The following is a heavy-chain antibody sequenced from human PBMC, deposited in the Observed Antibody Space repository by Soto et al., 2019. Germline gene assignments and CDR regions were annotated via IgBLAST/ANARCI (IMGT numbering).Heavy chain of an antibody. Sequence: QITLKESGPTLVKPTQTLTLTCTFSGFSLSTSGVGVAWIRQPPGKALEFLALIYWDDDKRFNPSLKNRLTITKDTSKNQVVLTMTNMAPVDTATFFCAHSPSYRLGDTFDIWGQGTLVTVSS. V-gene: IGHV2-5*02. CDR3: AHSPSYRLGDTFDI. CDR1: GFSLSTSGVG. D-gene: IGHD1-26*01. J-gene: IGHJ3*02. CDR2: IYWDDDK.